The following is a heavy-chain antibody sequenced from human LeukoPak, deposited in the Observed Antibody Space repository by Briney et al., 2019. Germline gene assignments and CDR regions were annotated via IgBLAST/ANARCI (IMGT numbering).Heavy chain of an antibody. CDR3: ARVCSGGSCYLSYYYYGMDV. V-gene: IGHV4-34*01. CDR1: GGSFSGYY. D-gene: IGHD2-15*01. J-gene: IGHJ6*02. Sequence: SETLSLTCAVYGGSFSGYYWSWIRQPPGKGLEWIGEINHSGSTNYNPSLKSRVTISVDTSKNQFSLKLSSVTAADTAVYYCARVCSGGSCYLSYYYYGMDVWGQGTTVTVSS. CDR2: INHSGST.